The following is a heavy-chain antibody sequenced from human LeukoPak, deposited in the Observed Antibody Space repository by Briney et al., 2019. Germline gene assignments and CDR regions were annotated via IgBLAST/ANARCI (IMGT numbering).Heavy chain of an antibody. J-gene: IGHJ3*02. V-gene: IGHV4-61*01. Sequence: SETLSLTCTVSGGSISSSSYYWSWIRQPPGKGLEWIGYIYYSGSTNYNPSLKSRVTISVDTSKNQFSLKLSSVTAADTAVYYCARDSDAFDIWGQGTMVTVSS. CDR3: ARDSDAFDI. CDR1: GGSISSSSYY. CDR2: IYYSGST.